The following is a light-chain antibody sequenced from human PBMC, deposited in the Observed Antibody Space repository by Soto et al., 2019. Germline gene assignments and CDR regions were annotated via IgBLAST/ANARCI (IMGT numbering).Light chain of an antibody. V-gene: IGKV3D-15*01. CDR3: QQYNKWPLS. CDR1: QSVSSN. CDR2: VAS. Sequence: EIVMTQSQATLSVSPGERATLSCRASQSVSSNLAWYQQKPGQAPRLLIYVASTRATGIPARFSGSGSGTEFTLTISSLQSEDFAVYYCQQYNKWPLSFGGGTKVEIK. J-gene: IGKJ4*01.